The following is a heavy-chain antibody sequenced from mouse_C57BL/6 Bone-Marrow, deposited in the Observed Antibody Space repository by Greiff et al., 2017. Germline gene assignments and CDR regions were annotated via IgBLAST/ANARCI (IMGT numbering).Heavy chain of an antibody. V-gene: IGHV5-6*01. CDR1: GFTFSSYG. J-gene: IGHJ2*01. CDR3: ARPITTVVASFDY. CDR2: ISSGGSYT. Sequence: EVQGVESGGDLVKPGGSLKLSCAASGFTFSSYGMSWVRQTPDKRLEWVATISSGGSYTYYPDSVKGRFTISRDNAKNTLYLQMSSLKSEDTAMYYCARPITTVVASFDYWGQGTTLTVSS. D-gene: IGHD1-1*01.